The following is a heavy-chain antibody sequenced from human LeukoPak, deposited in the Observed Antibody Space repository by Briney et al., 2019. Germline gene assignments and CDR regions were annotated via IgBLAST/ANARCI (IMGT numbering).Heavy chain of an antibody. CDR2: TSDRGDYT. D-gene: IGHD1-26*01. J-gene: IGHJ4*02. CDR3: AKKAQYNGNYPLDY. Sequence: GSLRLSCAASGFTFTSYSMSWVRQAPGKGLEWVSGTSDRGDYTYYADSVKGRFTISRDNSKNTLYLQMNSLRAEDTALYFCAKKAQYNGNYPLDYWGQGTLVTVSS. CDR1: GFTFTSYS. V-gene: IGHV3-23*01.